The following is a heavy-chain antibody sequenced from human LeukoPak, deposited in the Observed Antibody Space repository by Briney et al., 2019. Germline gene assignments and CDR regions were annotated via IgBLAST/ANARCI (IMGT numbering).Heavy chain of an antibody. Sequence: GGSLRLSCAASGFIFSSYAMSWVRQAPGKGLEWVSGISGIGGSTYYADSVKGRFTMSRDNSKNTLYLQMNSLRAEDTAVYYCAKQVSWFDPWGQGTLVTVSS. V-gene: IGHV3-23*01. CDR1: GFIFSSYA. CDR3: AKQVSWFDP. J-gene: IGHJ5*02. CDR2: ISGIGGST.